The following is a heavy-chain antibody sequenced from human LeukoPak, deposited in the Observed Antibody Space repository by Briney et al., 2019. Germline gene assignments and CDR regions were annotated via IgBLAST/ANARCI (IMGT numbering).Heavy chain of an antibody. Sequence: PGGSLRLSCAASGFTFSSYGMSWVRQAPGKGLEWVANIKQDGSEKYYVDSVKGRFTISRDNAKNSLYLQMNSLRAEDTAVYYCARGYCSGGSCYEDDAFDIWGQGTMVTVSS. CDR2: IKQDGSEK. D-gene: IGHD2-15*01. V-gene: IGHV3-7*01. CDR3: ARGYCSGGSCYEDDAFDI. CDR1: GFTFSSYG. J-gene: IGHJ3*02.